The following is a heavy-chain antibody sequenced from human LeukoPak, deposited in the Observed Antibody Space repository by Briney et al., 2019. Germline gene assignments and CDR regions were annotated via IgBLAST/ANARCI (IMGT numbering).Heavy chain of an antibody. CDR1: GFTFSSYW. D-gene: IGHD4-23*01. V-gene: IGHV3-7*01. Sequence: GGSLRLSCAAFGFTFSSYWMSWVRQAPGKGLEWVANIKQDGSEKYYVDSVKGRFTISRDNAKNSLYLQMNSLRAEDTAVYYCARPWDYGGMFGPWGQGTLVTVSS. J-gene: IGHJ5*02. CDR3: ARPWDYGGMFGP. CDR2: IKQDGSEK.